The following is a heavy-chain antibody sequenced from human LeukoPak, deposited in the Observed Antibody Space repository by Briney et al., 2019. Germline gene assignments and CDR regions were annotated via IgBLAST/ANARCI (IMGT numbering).Heavy chain of an antibody. J-gene: IGHJ4*02. Sequence: GGSLRLFCAPSGFTFSIYAMHWVRHAPGKGRERVAVIPYDGSNKYYADSVKGRFTISRDNSKNTLYLQMNSLRAEDTAVYYCARSVQLGTELDYWGQGTLVTVSS. CDR1: GFTFSIYA. D-gene: IGHD6-13*01. CDR2: IPYDGSNK. CDR3: ARSVQLGTELDY. V-gene: IGHV3-30*04.